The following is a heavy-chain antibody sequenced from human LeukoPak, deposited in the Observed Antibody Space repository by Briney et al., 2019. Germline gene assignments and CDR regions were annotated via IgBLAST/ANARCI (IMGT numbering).Heavy chain of an antibody. V-gene: IGHV5-51*01. D-gene: IGHD5/OR15-5a*01. J-gene: IGHJ3*02. CDR1: GYRFISYW. CDR3: ARRGGSTSDAFDI. CDR2: IYPGDSDT. Sequence: GESLKISCKGSGYRFISYWIGWVRQMPGKGLEWMGIIYPGDSDTRYSPSFQGQVTISADKSISTAYLQWSSLKASDTAMYYCARRGGSTSDAFDIWGQGTMVTVSS.